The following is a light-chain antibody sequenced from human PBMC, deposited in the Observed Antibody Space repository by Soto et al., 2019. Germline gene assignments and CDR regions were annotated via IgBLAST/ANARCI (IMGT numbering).Light chain of an antibody. J-gene: IGKJ2*01. CDR3: QQYNKWPPYT. CDR2: GAS. V-gene: IGKV3-15*01. Sequence: EIVMTQSPANLSVSPGERATISCRASQSVSSNLAWYQQKPGQGPRLLIYGASTRATSIPARFSGSGSGTEFTLIINSLKSEDFAVYYCQQYNKWPPYTFGQGNKLEIK. CDR1: QSVSSN.